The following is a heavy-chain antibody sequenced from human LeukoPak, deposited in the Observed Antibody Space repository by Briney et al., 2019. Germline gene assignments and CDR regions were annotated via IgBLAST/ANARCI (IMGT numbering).Heavy chain of an antibody. J-gene: IGHJ3*02. Sequence: GGSLRLSCAASGFTFSSYGMHWVRQAPGKGLEWVSFIRYDGSNEYYADSVRGRFTISRDNSKNTLYLQMNSLRAEDTAVYYCAKGITIFWGCAFDIWGQGTMVTVSS. CDR2: IRYDGSNE. D-gene: IGHD3-9*01. CDR1: GFTFSSYG. CDR3: AKGITIFWGCAFDI. V-gene: IGHV3-30*02.